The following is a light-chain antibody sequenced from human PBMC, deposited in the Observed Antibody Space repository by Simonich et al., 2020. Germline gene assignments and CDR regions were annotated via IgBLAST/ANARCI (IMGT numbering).Light chain of an antibody. CDR1: QSVSSN. J-gene: IGKJ1*01. V-gene: IGKV3-15*01. Sequence: EIVMTQSPATLSVSPGERSTFSCRASQSVSSNLAWYQQKPGQAPRLLIYGASTRATGNPARFSGSGSGTEFTLTISSLQSEDFAVYYCQQYNNWPWTFGQGTKVEIK. CDR2: GAS. CDR3: QQYNNWPWT.